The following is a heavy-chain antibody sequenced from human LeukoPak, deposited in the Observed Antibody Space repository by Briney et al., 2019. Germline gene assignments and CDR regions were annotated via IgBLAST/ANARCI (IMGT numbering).Heavy chain of an antibody. CDR2: IYYSGST. Sequence: SETLSLTCTVSGGSISSYYWSWIRQPPGKGLEWIGYIYYSGSTNYNPSLKSRVTISVDTSKNQFSLKLSSVTAADTAVYYCARDPGGIAARPGAFDIWGQGTMVTVSS. CDR1: GGSISSYY. J-gene: IGHJ3*02. CDR3: ARDPGGIAARPGAFDI. D-gene: IGHD6-6*01. V-gene: IGHV4-59*01.